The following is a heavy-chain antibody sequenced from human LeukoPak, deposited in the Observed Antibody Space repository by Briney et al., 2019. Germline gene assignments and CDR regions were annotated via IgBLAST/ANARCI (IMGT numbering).Heavy chain of an antibody. CDR3: ARDNAPADYYYDSSGYRF. CDR2: ISSSSSTI. J-gene: IGHJ3*01. D-gene: IGHD3-22*01. V-gene: IGHV3-48*02. Sequence: PVGSLRLSCAASGFTFSSYSMNWVRQAPGKGLEWVSYISSSSSTIYYADSVKGRFTISRDNAKNSLYLQMNSLRDEDTAVYYCARDNAPADYYYDSSGYRFWGQGTMVAVSS. CDR1: GFTFSSYS.